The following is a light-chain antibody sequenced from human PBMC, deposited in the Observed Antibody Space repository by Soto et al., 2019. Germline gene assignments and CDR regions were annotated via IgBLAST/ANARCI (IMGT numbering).Light chain of an antibody. CDR2: GAS. CDR3: KQYVSSPYT. Sequence: EIVLTQSPGTLSLSPGERATLSCRASQSVSSSYLAWYQQKPCQAPRLLIYGASSRATGIPDRFSGSGSGTDFTLTISRLEPEDFAVYYCKQYVSSPYTFGQRTELEIK. J-gene: IGKJ2*01. V-gene: IGKV3-20*01. CDR1: QSVSSSY.